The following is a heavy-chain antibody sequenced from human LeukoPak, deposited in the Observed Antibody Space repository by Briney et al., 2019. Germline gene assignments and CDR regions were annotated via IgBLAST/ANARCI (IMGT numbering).Heavy chain of an antibody. V-gene: IGHV3-23*01. J-gene: IGHJ4*02. CDR2: ISGSGGST. CDR1: GFTFSRYG. D-gene: IGHD2-21*01. CDR3: AKEVSIISRGLDY. Sequence: GGSLRLSCAASGFTFSRYGMSWVRQAPGKGLEWVSAISGSGGSTYYADSVKGRFTISRDNSKNTLYLQMNSLRAEDTAVYYCAKEVSIISRGLDYWGQGILVTVSS.